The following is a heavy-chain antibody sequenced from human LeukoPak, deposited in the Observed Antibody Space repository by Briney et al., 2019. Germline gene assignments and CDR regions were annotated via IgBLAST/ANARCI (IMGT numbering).Heavy chain of an antibody. CDR3: ARRVGVTRFDY. CDR1: GGSISSSSYY. Sequence: SETLSLTCTVSGGSISSSSYYWGWIRQPPGKGLEWIGSIYYSGSTYYNPSLKSRVTISVDTSKNQFSLKLSSVTAADTAVYYCARRVGVTRFDYWGQGALVTVSS. J-gene: IGHJ4*02. CDR2: IYYSGST. V-gene: IGHV4-39*07. D-gene: IGHD1-26*01.